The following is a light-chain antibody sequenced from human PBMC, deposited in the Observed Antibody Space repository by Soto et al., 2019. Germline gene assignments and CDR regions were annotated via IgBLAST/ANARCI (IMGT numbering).Light chain of an antibody. J-gene: IGLJ2*01. CDR1: NIGIRS. Sequence: SYELTQPPSVSVAPGQTARIPCGGDNIGIRSVHWYQQKPGQAPVVVVYDDSDRPSGIPERFSGSKSGTSASLAISGLQSEDEADYYCAAWDDSLTGVIFGGGTKLTVL. V-gene: IGLV3-21*02. CDR3: AAWDDSLTGVI. CDR2: DDS.